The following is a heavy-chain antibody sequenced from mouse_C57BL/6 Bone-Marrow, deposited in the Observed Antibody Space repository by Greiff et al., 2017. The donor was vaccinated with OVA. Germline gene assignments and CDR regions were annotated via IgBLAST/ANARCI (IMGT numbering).Heavy chain of an antibody. CDR1: GYSFTSYY. J-gene: IGHJ4*01. CDR2: IYPGSGNT. D-gene: IGHD2-2*01. Sequence: VQLQQSGPELVKPGASVKISCKASGYSFTSYYINWVKQRPGQGLEWIGWIYPGSGNTKYNEKFKGKATLTADTSSSTAYMQLSSLTSEDSAVYYCSSCLLWLRRNYAMDYWGQGTSVTVSA. V-gene: IGHV1-66*01. CDR3: SSCLLWLRRNYAMDY.